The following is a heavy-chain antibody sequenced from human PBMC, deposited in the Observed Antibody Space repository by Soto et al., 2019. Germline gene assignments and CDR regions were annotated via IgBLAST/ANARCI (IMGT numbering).Heavy chain of an antibody. CDR2: IYHSGST. J-gene: IGHJ4*02. V-gene: IGHV4-4*02. Sequence: SETLSLTCAVSGGSISSSNWWSWVRQPPGKGLEWIGEIYHSGSTNYNPSLKSRVTISVDKSKNQFSLKLSSVTAADTAVYYCASSNIAARSFDYWGQGTLVTVSS. D-gene: IGHD6-6*01. CDR3: ASSNIAARSFDY. CDR1: GGSISSSNW.